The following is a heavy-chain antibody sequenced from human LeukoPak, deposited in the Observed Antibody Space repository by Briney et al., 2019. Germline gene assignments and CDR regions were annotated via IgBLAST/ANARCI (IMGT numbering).Heavy chain of an antibody. CDR1: GGSISSNSYY. CDR2: IYTSGST. D-gene: IGHD2-15*01. Sequence: PSETLSLTCTVSGGSISSNSYYWSWIRQPAGKGLEWIGRIYTSGSTNYNPSLKSRVTISVDTSKNQFSLKLSSVTAADTAVYYCANYCSGGSCYDGDYWGQGTLVTVSS. V-gene: IGHV4-61*02. J-gene: IGHJ4*02. CDR3: ANYCSGGSCYDGDY.